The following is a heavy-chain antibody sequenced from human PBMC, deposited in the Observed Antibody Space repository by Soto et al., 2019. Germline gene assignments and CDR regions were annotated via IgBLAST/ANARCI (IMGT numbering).Heavy chain of an antibody. J-gene: IGHJ4*02. CDR1: GGSISSYY. V-gene: IGHV4-59*01. CDR3: ARVWVAGWHYFDY. D-gene: IGHD6-19*01. CDR2: IYYSGST. Sequence: PSETLSLTCTVSGGSISSYYWSWIRQPPGKGLEWIGYIYYSGSTNYNPALKSRVTISVEKSKSQFSLKLRSVTAADTAPYYCARVWVAGWHYFDYWGQGTLVTVSS.